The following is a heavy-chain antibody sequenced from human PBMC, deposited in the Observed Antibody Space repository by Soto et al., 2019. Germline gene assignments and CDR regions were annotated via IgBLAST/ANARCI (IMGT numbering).Heavy chain of an antibody. V-gene: IGHV1-18*01. Sequence: GASVKVSCKASDYTFTSYGIIWVRQAPGQGLEWIGWISAYNGNTNYAQKFRGRVTMTTDISTTTAYMEMRSLRSDDTAVYYCARSGSSWNLREFDYWGQGTLVTVSS. CDR1: DYTFTSYG. CDR3: ARSGSSWNLREFDY. D-gene: IGHD6-13*01. J-gene: IGHJ4*02. CDR2: ISAYNGNT.